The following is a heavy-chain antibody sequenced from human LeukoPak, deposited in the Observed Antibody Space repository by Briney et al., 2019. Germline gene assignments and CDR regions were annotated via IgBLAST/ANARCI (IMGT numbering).Heavy chain of an antibody. Sequence: PSETLSLTCTVSGGSISSYYWSWIRQPAGKGLEWIGRMHISGSTNYNPSLKSRVTMSGDTSKNQFSLKLSSVTAADTAVYYCARDRYHYDSRGYYYYMDVWGKGTTVTISS. V-gene: IGHV4-4*07. CDR3: ARDRYHYDSRGYYYYMDV. J-gene: IGHJ6*03. CDR1: GGSISSYY. CDR2: MHISGST. D-gene: IGHD3-22*01.